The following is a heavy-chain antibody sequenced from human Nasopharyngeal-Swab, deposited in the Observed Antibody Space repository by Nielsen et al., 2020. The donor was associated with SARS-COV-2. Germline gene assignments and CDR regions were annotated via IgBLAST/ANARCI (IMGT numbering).Heavy chain of an antibody. CDR2: ISWNSRSI. CDR3: ARDSTQGYIDF. V-gene: IGHV3-9*01. J-gene: IGHJ4*02. Sequence: SLKISCAASGFTFENYAMHWVRQPPGKGLEWLSGISWNSRSIGYADSVKGRFTITRDNAKASLYLQMNSLRPEDTALYFCARDSTQGYIDFWGQGTLVTVSS. CDR1: GFTFENYA. D-gene: IGHD5-12*01.